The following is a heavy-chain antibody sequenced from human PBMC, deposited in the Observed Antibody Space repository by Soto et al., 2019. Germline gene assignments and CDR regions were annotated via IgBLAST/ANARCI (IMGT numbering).Heavy chain of an antibody. CDR2: IYPGDSDI. J-gene: IGHJ4*02. V-gene: IGHV5-51*01. Sequence: GESLKISCQASGYTFISYWIAWVRQMPGKGLEWMGIIYPGDSDIRYNPSFQGQVTISADKSINTAYLQWSSLKASDTAMYYCARIIAEAGTGFDFWGQGTLVTVAS. D-gene: IGHD6-19*01. CDR1: GYTFISYW. CDR3: ARIIAEAGTGFDF.